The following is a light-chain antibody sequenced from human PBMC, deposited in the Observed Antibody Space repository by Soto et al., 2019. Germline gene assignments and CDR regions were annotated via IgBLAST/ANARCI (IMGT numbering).Light chain of an antibody. CDR2: GAS. J-gene: IGKJ1*01. Sequence: EIVLTQSPGTLSLSPGERATLSCRASQISSSYLAWYQQKPGQAPRLLIYGASSRATGIPDRFSGSGSGTDFTLTISRLEPEDFAVYYCQQYGSSPRTFGQGTKVDI. CDR3: QQYGSSPRT. CDR1: QISSSY. V-gene: IGKV3-20*01.